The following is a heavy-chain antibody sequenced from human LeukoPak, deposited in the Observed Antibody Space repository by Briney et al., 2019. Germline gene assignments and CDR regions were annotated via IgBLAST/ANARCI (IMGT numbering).Heavy chain of an antibody. J-gene: IGHJ5*02. Sequence: GGSLRLSCAASGFTFSSYGMHWVRQAPGKGLEWVAVIWYDGSNKYYADSVKGRFTISRDNSKNTLYLQMNSLRAEDTAVYYCARGVGRHGSGDSWFDPWGQGTLVTVSS. V-gene: IGHV3-33*01. CDR2: IWYDGSNK. CDR1: GFTFSSYG. D-gene: IGHD1-26*01. CDR3: ARGVGRHGSGDSWFDP.